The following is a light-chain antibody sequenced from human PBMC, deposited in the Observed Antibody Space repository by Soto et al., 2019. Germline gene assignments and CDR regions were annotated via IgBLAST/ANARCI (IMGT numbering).Light chain of an antibody. V-gene: IGKV1-33*01. J-gene: IGKJ4*01. Sequence: DIQMTQSPSSLSASVGDRVTITCQASQDISNYLNWYQQKPGKAPKLLIYDASNLETGVPSRFSGSGSGTDFTFTISSLQPEDIATYYCQQYDNLLTFGGGTKVHIK. CDR1: QDISNY. CDR2: DAS. CDR3: QQYDNLLT.